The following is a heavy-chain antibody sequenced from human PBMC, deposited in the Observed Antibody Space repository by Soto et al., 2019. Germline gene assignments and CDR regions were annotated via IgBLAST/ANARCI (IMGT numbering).Heavy chain of an antibody. Sequence: ASVKVSCKASGYTFTGYYMHWVRQAPGQGLEWMGWINPNSGGTNYAQKFQGWVTMTRDTSISTAYMELSRLRSDDTAVYYCTTDPGMVRGPHYYYYGMDVWGQGTTVTVSS. V-gene: IGHV1-2*04. CDR2: INPNSGGT. CDR1: GYTFTGYY. D-gene: IGHD3-10*01. CDR3: TTDPGMVRGPHYYYYGMDV. J-gene: IGHJ6*02.